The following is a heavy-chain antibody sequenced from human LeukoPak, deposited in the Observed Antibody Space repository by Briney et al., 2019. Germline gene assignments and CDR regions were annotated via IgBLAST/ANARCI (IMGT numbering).Heavy chain of an antibody. J-gene: IGHJ4*02. CDR1: GCTFSSYW. V-gene: IGHV3-7*03. D-gene: IGHD5-12*01. CDR2: IKQDGSEK. CDR3: ARNENSGWGYFDY. Sequence: GGSLRLSCAASGCTFSSYWMSWVRQAPGKGLEWVANIKQDGSEKYYVDSVKGRFTISRDNSKDTLYLQMNSLRAEDTAVYYCARNENSGWGYFDYWGQGTLVTVSS.